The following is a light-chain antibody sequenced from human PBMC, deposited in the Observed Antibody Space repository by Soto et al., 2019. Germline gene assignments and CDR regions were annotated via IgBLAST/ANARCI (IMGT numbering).Light chain of an antibody. Sequence: EMVMTQSPATLSVSPGDRATLSCRASQSVGSNLAWYQQKPGQAPRLLIYGASTRATDIPARFSGSGSGTEFTLTISSLQSEDFAVYYCQQYNNWPPWTFGQGTKVDIK. V-gene: IGKV3-15*01. CDR3: QQYNNWPPWT. CDR2: GAS. J-gene: IGKJ1*01. CDR1: QSVGSN.